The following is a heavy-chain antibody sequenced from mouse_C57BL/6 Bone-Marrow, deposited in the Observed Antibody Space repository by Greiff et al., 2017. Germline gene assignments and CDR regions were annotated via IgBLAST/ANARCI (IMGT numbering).Heavy chain of an antibody. J-gene: IGHJ3*01. CDR1: GYTFTSYW. Sequence: VQLQQPGAELVKPGASVKLSCKASGYTFTSYWMHWVKQRPGQGLEWIGMIHPNSGSTNYNEKFKSKATLTVDKSSSTAYMQLSSLTSEDSAVYYCARSIYYDYDVGWFAYWGQGTLVTVSA. V-gene: IGHV1-64*01. D-gene: IGHD2-4*01. CDR3: ARSIYYDYDVGWFAY. CDR2: IHPNSGST.